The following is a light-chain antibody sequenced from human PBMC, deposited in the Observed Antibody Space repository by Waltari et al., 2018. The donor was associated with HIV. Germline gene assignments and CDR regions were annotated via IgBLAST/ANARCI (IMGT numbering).Light chain of an antibody. CDR3: STWDYSLTSWV. Sequence: ALTQETSVSGTVGQNVPLSLSGNINNIGNYAVAWYQQISHGAPKKVMFGTSLTSGIPDRFSASKSGNTASLTISGLQPEDEADYFCSTWDYSLTSWVFGGGTKLTVL. CDR1: INNIGNYA. V-gene: IGLV1-36*01. CDR2: GT. J-gene: IGLJ3*02.